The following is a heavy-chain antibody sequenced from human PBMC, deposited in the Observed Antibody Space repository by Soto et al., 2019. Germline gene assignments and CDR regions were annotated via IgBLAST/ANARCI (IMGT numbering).Heavy chain of an antibody. CDR3: ATHYDILTGYYSPPDY. J-gene: IGHJ4*02. V-gene: IGHV3-48*03. CDR1: GFTFRTDE. Sequence: PGGSLRLSCEASGFTFRTDEMSWFRQAPGKGLEWILYISSTGNTKVYADSVKGRFTMSRDNAKNSLYLQMNSLRAEDTAVYYCATHYDILTGYYSPPDYWGQGTLVTVSS. D-gene: IGHD3-9*01. CDR2: ISSTGNTK.